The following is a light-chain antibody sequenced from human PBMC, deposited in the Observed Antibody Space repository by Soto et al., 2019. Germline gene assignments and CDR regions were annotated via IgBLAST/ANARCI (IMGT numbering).Light chain of an antibody. CDR2: QDS. V-gene: IGLV3-1*01. Sequence: SYELTQPHSVSVSPGQTASITCSGEKLGDKYACWYQQKPGQSPVLVIYQDSKRPSGIPERFSGSNSGNTATLTISGTQAMDEADYYCQAWDSSSGVVFGGGTKLTVL. CDR1: KLGDKY. CDR3: QAWDSSSGVV. J-gene: IGLJ2*01.